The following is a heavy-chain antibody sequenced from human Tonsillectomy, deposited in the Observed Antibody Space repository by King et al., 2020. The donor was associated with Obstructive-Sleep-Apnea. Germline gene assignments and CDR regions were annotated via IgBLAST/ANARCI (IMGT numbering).Heavy chain of an antibody. V-gene: IGHV3-30*18. CDR3: AKEGYSGYDFDF. CDR2: ISYDGSNK. J-gene: IGHJ4*02. CDR1: GFTFSSYG. Sequence: QVQLVESGGGVVQPGRSLRLSCAASGFTFSSYGMHWVRQAPGKGLEWVAVISYDGSNKYYADSVKGRFTISRDSSKNTLFLQMNSLRVEDTAVYYCAKEGYSGYDFDFRGQGTLVTVSS. D-gene: IGHD5-12*01.